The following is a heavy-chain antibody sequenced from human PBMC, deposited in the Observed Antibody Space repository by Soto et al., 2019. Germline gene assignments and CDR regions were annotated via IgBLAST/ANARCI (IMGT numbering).Heavy chain of an antibody. Sequence: QVQLVQSGGEVKRPGASVKVSCKASGYDFERFAISWVRQARGQGLEWMGMISPYSGSRYYAEKFQGRVTMTTDTSTSTDYMELRSLTSDDAAVYFCAREQYAFGDLYYVDYWGQGTLVNVSS. D-gene: IGHD4-17*01. V-gene: IGHV1-18*04. CDR3: AREQYAFGDLYYVDY. CDR2: ISPYSGSR. J-gene: IGHJ4*02. CDR1: GYDFERFA.